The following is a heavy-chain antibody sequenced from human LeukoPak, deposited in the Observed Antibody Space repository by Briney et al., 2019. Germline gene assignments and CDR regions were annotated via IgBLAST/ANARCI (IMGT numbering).Heavy chain of an antibody. V-gene: IGHV4-39*01. CDR3: ARGRRIVLMVYAIPVVFGNWFDP. CDR2: IYYSGST. Sequence: PSETLSLTCTVSGGSISSSSYYWGWIRQPPGKGLEWIGSIYYSGSTYYNPSLKSRVTISVDTSKNQFSLKLSSVTAADTAVYYCARGRRIVLMVYAIPVVFGNWFDPWGQGTLVTVSS. CDR1: GGSISSSSYY. J-gene: IGHJ5*02. D-gene: IGHD2-8*01.